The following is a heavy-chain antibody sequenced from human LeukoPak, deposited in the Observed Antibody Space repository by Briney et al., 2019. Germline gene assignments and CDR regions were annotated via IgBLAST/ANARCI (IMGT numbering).Heavy chain of an antibody. V-gene: IGHV4-34*01. D-gene: IGHD2-15*01. CDR2: INHSGST. Sequence: SETLSLTCAVYGGSFSGYYWSWIRQPPGKGLEWIGEINHSGSTNYNPPLKSRVTISVDTSKNQFSLKLSSVTAADTAVYYCARVAPGYHYYYYMDVWGKGTTVTVSS. J-gene: IGHJ6*03. CDR1: GGSFSGYY. CDR3: ARVAPGYHYYYYMDV.